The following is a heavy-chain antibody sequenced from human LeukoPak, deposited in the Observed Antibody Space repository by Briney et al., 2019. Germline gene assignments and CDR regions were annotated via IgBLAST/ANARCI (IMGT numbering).Heavy chain of an antibody. CDR2: INPSGGST. V-gene: IGHV1-46*01. D-gene: IGHD6-6*01. CDR3: ATSSSAGPDFDY. J-gene: IGHJ4*02. Sequence: GASVKVSCKASGYTFTSYYMHWVRQAPGQGLEWMGIINPSGGSTSYAQKFQGRVTMTRDTSTSTVYMELSSLRSEDTAVYYCATSSSAGPDFDYWGQGTLVTVSS. CDR1: GYTFTSYY.